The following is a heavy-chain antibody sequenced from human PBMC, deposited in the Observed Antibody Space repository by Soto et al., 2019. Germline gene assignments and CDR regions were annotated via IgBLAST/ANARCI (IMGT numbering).Heavy chain of an antibody. V-gene: IGHV4-34*01. CDR3: ARGVSSSWYVSDWFDP. J-gene: IGHJ5*02. CDR1: GGSFSGYY. D-gene: IGHD6-13*01. CDR2: INHSGST. Sequence: QVQLQQWGAGLLKPSETLSLTCAVYGGSFSGYYWSWIRQPPGKGLEWIGEINHSGSTNYNPSLKSRVTISVETSKNQFSLKLSSVTAADTAVYYCARGVSSSWYVSDWFDPWGQGTLVTVSS.